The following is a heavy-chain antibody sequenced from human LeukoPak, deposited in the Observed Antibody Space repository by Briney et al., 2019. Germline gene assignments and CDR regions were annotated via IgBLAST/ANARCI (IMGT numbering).Heavy chain of an antibody. Sequence: GGSLRLSCAASGFSFSSYWMSWVRQAPGKGPEWVAHIKENGNEQYYADSVKGRFTISRDSSKNTLFLQMNDLTVEDTARYYCARRPGNWGQGILVTVSS. CDR1: GFSFSSYW. V-gene: IGHV3-7*03. CDR2: IKENGNEQ. D-gene: IGHD1-14*01. J-gene: IGHJ4*02. CDR3: ARRPGN.